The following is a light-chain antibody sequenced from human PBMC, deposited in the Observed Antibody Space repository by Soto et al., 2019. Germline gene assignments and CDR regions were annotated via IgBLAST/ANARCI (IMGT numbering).Light chain of an antibody. CDR1: SNDVGAYNY. J-gene: IGLJ1*01. CDR3: TSYTSSRTYV. CDR2: DVS. V-gene: IGLV2-14*03. Sequence: QSVLTQPASVSGSPGQSITVSCTGTSNDVGAYNYVSWYQQHPGTAPKLMIYDVSNRPSGVSNRFSGSKSGNTASLTISGLQAEDEADYYCTSYTSSRTYVFETGTKLTVL.